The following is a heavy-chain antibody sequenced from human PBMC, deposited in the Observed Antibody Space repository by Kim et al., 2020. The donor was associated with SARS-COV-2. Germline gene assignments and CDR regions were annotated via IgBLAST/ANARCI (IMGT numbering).Heavy chain of an antibody. J-gene: IGHJ4*02. D-gene: IGHD3-22*01. Sequence: LKSRVTISVDPSKNQFSLKLSSVTAADTAVYYCARSRARRYRDSSGGYDYWGQGTLVTVSS. V-gene: IGHV4-34*01. CDR3: ARSRARRYRDSSGGYDY.